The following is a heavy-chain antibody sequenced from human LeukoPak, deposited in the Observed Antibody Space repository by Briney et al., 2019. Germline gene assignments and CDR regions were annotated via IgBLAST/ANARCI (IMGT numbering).Heavy chain of an antibody. V-gene: IGHV1-2*02. CDR2: INPNSGGT. CDR1: GYTFTSYG. Sequence: GASVKVSCKASGYTFTSYGISWVRQAPGQGLEWMGWINPNSGGTNYAQKFQGRVTMTRDTSISTAYMELSRLRSDDTAVYYCARAQLERRIDAFDIWGQGTMVTVSS. J-gene: IGHJ3*02. D-gene: IGHD1-1*01. CDR3: ARAQLERRIDAFDI.